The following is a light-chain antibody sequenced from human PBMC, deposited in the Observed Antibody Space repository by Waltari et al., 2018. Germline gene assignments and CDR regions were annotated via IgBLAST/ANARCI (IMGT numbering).Light chain of an antibody. Sequence: EIVLTQSPATLSLSPGERATLSCRSSQCVSSYLAWYQQKPGQAPRLLIYDASNRATGIPARFSGSGSGTDFTLTISSLEPEDVAVYYCQQRSDWYTFGQGTKLEIK. CDR2: DAS. CDR1: QCVSSY. CDR3: QQRSDWYT. J-gene: IGKJ2*01. V-gene: IGKV3-11*01.